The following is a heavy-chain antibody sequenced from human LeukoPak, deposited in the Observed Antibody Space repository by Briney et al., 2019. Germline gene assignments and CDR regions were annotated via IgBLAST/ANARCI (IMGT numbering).Heavy chain of an antibody. J-gene: IGHJ4*02. V-gene: IGHV3-23*01. Sequence: TGGSLRLSCVASGFTFRNYAMSWVRQAPGKGLEWVSAISGGGSTYYADSVKGRFTISRDNSKNTLYLQMNSLRAEDTAVYYCASSRDGYNYYFDYWGQGTLVTVSS. D-gene: IGHD5-24*01. CDR2: ISGGGST. CDR3: ASSRDGYNYYFDY. CDR1: GFTFRNYA.